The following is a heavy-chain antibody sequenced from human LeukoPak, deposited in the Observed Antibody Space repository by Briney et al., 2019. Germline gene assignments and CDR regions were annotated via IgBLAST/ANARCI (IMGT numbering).Heavy chain of an antibody. J-gene: IGHJ4*02. CDR1: GFTFSSYD. Sequence: GGSLRLSCAASGFTFSSYDMSWVRQAPGKGLEWVSAISGSGGSTYYADSVKGRFTISRDNSKNTLYLQMNSLRAEDTAVYYCAKDHISYGDFDYWGQGTLVTVSS. CDR2: ISGSGGST. CDR3: AKDHISYGDFDY. D-gene: IGHD4-17*01. V-gene: IGHV3-23*01.